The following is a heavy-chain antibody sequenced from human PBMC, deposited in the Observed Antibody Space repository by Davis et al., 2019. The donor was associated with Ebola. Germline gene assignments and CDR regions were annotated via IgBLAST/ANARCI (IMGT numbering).Heavy chain of an antibody. CDR1: AGSISSYY. CDR2: IYDSGST. V-gene: IGHV4-59*01. Sequence: MPSETLSLTCTVSAGSISSYYWNWIRQSPGKGLEWIGYIYDSGSTYYSPSLKSRVTISVDTSKNQFSLKLTSVTAADTAVYYCARGSAGHFDLWGRGTLVTVSS. CDR3: ARGSAGHFDL. D-gene: IGHD6-13*01. J-gene: IGHJ2*01.